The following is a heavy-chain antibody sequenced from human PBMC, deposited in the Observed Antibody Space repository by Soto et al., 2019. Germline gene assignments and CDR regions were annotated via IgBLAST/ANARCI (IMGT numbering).Heavy chain of an antibody. Sequence: VQLLESGGGLVQPEGSLRLSCAASGVTFSSYAMSWVRQAPGKGLECVSSISGGGGSPYYADALKGRFTISRDNSKSTLYLQMNSLRAEYKAVYYCAKDGDILSGYPEYFQHWGQGTLVTVSS. J-gene: IGHJ1*01. CDR2: ISGGGGSP. CDR1: GVTFSSYA. D-gene: IGHD3-9*01. V-gene: IGHV3-23*01. CDR3: AKDGDILSGYPEYFQH.